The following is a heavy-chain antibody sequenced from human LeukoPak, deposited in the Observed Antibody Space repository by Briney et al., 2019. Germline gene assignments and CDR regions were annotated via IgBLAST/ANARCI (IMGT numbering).Heavy chain of an antibody. CDR1: GFTFSSYG. V-gene: IGHV3-30*18. J-gene: IGHJ4*02. D-gene: IGHD3-10*01. CDR3: AKDDLVRGVKVYFDY. Sequence: GGSLRLSCAASGFTFSSYGMHWVRQAPGKGLEWVAVISYDGSNKYYADSVKGRFTISRDNSKNTLYLQMNSLRAEDTAVYYCAKDDLVRGVKVYFDYWGQGTLVTVSS. CDR2: ISYDGSNK.